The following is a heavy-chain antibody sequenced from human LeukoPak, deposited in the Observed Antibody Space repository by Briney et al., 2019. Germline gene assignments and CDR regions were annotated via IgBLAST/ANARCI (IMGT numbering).Heavy chain of an antibody. CDR2: ISTDSGDA. J-gene: IGHJ5*02. Sequence: ASVKVSCKASGFTFTRYGITWVRQAPGQGLEWMGRISTDSGDADIEQKFQGRVTMTRDTSISTAYMELSRLTSDDSAVYYCAGLGSTVKGRIDPWGQGTSVTVSS. CDR1: GFTFTRYG. CDR3: AGLGSTVKGRIDP. D-gene: IGHD5/OR15-5a*01. V-gene: IGHV1-2*02.